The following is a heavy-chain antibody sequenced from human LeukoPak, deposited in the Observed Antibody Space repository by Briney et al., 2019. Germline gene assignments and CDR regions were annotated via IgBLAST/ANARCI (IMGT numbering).Heavy chain of an antibody. D-gene: IGHD2-2*02. CDR3: AKDLLEYCSSTSCYTFDY. CDR2: ISGSGGST. J-gene: IGHJ4*02. CDR1: GFTFSSYA. Sequence: GGPLRLSCAASGFTFSSYAMSWVRQAPGKGLEWVSAISGSGGSTYYADSVKGRFTISRDNSKNTLYLQMNSLRAEDTAVYYCAKDLLEYCSSTSCYTFDYWGQGTLVTVSS. V-gene: IGHV3-23*01.